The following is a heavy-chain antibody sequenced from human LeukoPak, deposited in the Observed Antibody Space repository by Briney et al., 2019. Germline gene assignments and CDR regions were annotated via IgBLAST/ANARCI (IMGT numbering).Heavy chain of an antibody. CDR2: IRYDGSNT. D-gene: IGHD2-2*01. CDR1: GFTFSSCA. J-gene: IGHJ4*02. CDR3: AKGGSIVVVPSALVY. V-gene: IGHV3-30*02. Sequence: GGSLRLSCAASGFTFSSCAMHWVRQAPGKGLEWVTFIRYDGSNTYYADSVKGRFTISRDNSKNTPNLQMNSLRPEDTAVYYCAKGGSIVVVPSALVYGGQGTLVIVSS.